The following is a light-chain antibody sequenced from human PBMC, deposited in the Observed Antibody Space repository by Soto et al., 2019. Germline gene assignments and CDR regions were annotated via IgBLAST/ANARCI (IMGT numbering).Light chain of an antibody. V-gene: IGKV3D-15*01. CDR1: QSVTSN. CDR3: GQFVSSPPRT. CDR2: GVS. Sequence: EIVMTQSPATLSVSPGDRATLSCRASQSVTSNLAWYQQKPGQAPRLLIYGVSTRATGIPDRFSGSWSGTDFTLSISRLEPEDFAVYYCGQFVSSPPRTFGQGTKVDIK. J-gene: IGKJ1*01.